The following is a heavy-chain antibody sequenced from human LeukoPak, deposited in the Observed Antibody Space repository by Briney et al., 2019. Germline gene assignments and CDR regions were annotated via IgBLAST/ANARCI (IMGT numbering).Heavy chain of an antibody. D-gene: IGHD3-10*01. CDR1: GGSISSYY. J-gene: IGHJ6*02. CDR2: IYTSGST. Sequence: SETLSLTCTVSGGSISSYYWSWIRQPAGKGLEWIGRIYTSGSTNYNPSLKSRVTMSVDTSKNQFSLKLSSVTAADTAVYYCARTPMVRSANWGYGMDVCGQGTTVTVSS. V-gene: IGHV4-4*07. CDR3: ARTPMVRSANWGYGMDV.